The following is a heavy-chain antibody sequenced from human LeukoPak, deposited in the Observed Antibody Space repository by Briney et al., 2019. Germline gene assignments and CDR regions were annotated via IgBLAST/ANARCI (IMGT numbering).Heavy chain of an antibody. D-gene: IGHD3-10*01. V-gene: IGHV1-69*05. CDR2: IIPILGTA. Sequence: SVKVSCKASGGTFSSYAISWVRQAPGQGLEWMGRIIPILGTANYAQKFQGRVTITTDESTSTAYMELSSLSSEDTAAYYCATALDLWFGELFYMDVWGKGTTVTVSS. CDR3: ATALDLWFGELFYMDV. J-gene: IGHJ6*03. CDR1: GGTFSSYA.